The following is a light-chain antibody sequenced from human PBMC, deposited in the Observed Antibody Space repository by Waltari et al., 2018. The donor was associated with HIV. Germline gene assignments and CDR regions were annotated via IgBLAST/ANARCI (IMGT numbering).Light chain of an antibody. CDR3: QQYNDWPLT. J-gene: IGKJ4*01. V-gene: IGKV3-15*01. CDR1: QTVSSS. CDR2: GAS. Sequence: EIVMTQSPATQSVSPGERVTVSCRASQTVSSSLAWYQQKPGQAPRLLIYGASTRATGIAARFSGSGSGTEFALTISSLQSEDFAVYYCQQYNDWPLTFGGGTRVEIK.